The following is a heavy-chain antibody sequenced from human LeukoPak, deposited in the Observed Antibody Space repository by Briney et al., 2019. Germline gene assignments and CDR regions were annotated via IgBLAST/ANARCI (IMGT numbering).Heavy chain of an antibody. J-gene: IGHJ4*02. Sequence: SETLSLTCTVSGGSISSGGYYWSWIRQPPGKGLEWIGYIYHSGSTYYNPSLKSRVTISVDRSKNQFSLKLSSVTAADTAVYYCASHSNGANYFDYWGQGTLVTVSS. CDR3: ASHSNGANYFDY. D-gene: IGHD4-11*01. CDR1: GGSISSGGYY. CDR2: IYHSGST. V-gene: IGHV4-30-2*01.